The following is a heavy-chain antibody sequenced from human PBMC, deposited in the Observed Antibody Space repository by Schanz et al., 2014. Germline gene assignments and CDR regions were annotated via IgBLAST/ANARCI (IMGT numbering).Heavy chain of an antibody. CDR1: GFPFSDYF. J-gene: IGHJ4*02. D-gene: IGHD1-26*01. CDR3: ARGGSGSHYRLDY. CDR2: ISGSSRTI. Sequence: QVQLVDSGGGLVKPGGSLRLSCTASGFPFSDYFMAWIRQPPGRGLEWVSNISGSSRTIYYADSMKGRFTVSRDNAENALYLQMNSLRAEDTGLYFCARGGSGSHYRLDYWGQGTLVTVSS. V-gene: IGHV3-11*04.